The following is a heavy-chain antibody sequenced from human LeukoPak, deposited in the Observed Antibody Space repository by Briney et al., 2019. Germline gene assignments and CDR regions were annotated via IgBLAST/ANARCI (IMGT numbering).Heavy chain of an antibody. J-gene: IGHJ4*02. CDR3: AKGMVYAIGDY. D-gene: IGHD2-8*01. V-gene: IGHV3-11*04. CDR2: ISSSGSTI. Sequence: GGSLRLSCAASGFTFSDYYISWIRQAPGKGLEWVSYISSSGSTIYYADSGKGRFTISRDNAKNSLYLQMNRLRAEDTAVYYCAKGMVYAIGDYWGQGTLVTVSS. CDR1: GFTFSDYY.